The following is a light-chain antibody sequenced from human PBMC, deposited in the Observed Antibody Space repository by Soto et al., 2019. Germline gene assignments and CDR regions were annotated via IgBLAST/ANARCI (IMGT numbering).Light chain of an antibody. CDR3: SSYAGRTLYV. Sequence: LTQPPSASGSPGQSVTISCTGTSSDVGGYDYVSWYQQRPGKAPKLLIHEVTKRPSGVPDRFSGSKSGNTASLTVSGLQAEDEADYYCSSYAGRTLYVFGPGTKVTV. V-gene: IGLV2-8*01. J-gene: IGLJ1*01. CDR1: SSDVGGYDY. CDR2: EVT.